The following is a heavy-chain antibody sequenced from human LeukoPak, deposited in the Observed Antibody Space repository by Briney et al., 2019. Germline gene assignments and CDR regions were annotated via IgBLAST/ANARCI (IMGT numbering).Heavy chain of an antibody. Sequence: ASVKVSCKASGYTFTGYYMHWARQAPGQGLEWMGRINPNSGGTNYAQKFQGRVTMTRDTSISTAYMELSRLRSDDTAVYYCARWGIAAANYDYWGQGTLVTVSS. CDR3: ARWGIAAANYDY. CDR2: INPNSGGT. D-gene: IGHD6-13*01. J-gene: IGHJ4*02. V-gene: IGHV1-2*06. CDR1: GYTFTGYY.